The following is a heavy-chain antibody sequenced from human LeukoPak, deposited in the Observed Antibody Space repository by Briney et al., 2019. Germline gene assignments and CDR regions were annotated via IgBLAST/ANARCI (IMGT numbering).Heavy chain of an antibody. CDR3: ARISQSSGGFYY. CDR1: GGSISNSGGFY. Sequence: PSETLSLTCTVSGGSISNSGGFYWSWIRQHSGDGLEWIGFISYRGSTYYNPSLKSRVSMSVDTSRSQFSLRLTSVTDEDTAVYYCARISQSSGGFYYWGQGTLVTVSS. V-gene: IGHV4-31*02. CDR2: ISYRGST. D-gene: IGHD2-15*01. J-gene: IGHJ4*02.